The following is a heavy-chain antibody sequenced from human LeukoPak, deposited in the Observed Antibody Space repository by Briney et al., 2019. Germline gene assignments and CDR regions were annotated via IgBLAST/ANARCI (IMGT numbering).Heavy chain of an antibody. Sequence: GGSLRLSCVASGFTFTTYGMNWVRQAPGKGLEWVSGITGSGDRTYYADSVKGRFTISRDNSKNTLYLQMNSLRAEDTAVYYCARVAWIQLKFDAFDIWGHGTMVTVSS. CDR1: GFTFTTYG. J-gene: IGHJ3*02. V-gene: IGHV3-23*01. CDR3: ARVAWIQLKFDAFDI. CDR2: ITGSGDRT. D-gene: IGHD5-18*01.